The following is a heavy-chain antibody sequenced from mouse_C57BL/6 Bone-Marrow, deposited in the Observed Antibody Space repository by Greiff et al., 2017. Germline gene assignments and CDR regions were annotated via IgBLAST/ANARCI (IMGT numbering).Heavy chain of an antibody. V-gene: IGHV1-63*01. Sequence: QVQLQQSGAELVRPGTSVKMSCKASGYTFTNYWIGWAKQRPGHGLEWIGDIYPGGGYTNYNEKFKGKATLTADKSSSTAYLQFSSLTSEDSAIYYGARGGGLGGGFAYWGQGTLVTVSA. CDR1: GYTFTNYW. D-gene: IGHD4-1*01. CDR2: IYPGGGYT. CDR3: ARGGGLGGGFAY. J-gene: IGHJ3*01.